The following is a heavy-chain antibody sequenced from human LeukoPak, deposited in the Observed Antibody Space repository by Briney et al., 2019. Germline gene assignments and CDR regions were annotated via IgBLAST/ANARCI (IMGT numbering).Heavy chain of an antibody. D-gene: IGHD3-3*01. J-gene: IGHJ3*02. CDR2: INPSGGST. V-gene: IGHV1-46*01. Sequence: ASVKVSCKASGYTFTSYYMHWVRQAPGQGLEWMGIINPSGGSTSYAQKFQGRVTMARDMSTSTVYMELSSLRSEDTAVYYCARDHRYYDSWSGYPYAFDIWGQGTMVTVSS. CDR3: ARDHRYYDSWSGYPYAFDI. CDR1: GYTFTSYY.